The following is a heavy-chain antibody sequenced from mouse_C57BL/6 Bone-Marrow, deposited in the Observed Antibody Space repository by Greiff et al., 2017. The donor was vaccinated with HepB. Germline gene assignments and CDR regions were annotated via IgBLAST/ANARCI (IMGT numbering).Heavy chain of an antibody. D-gene: IGHD3-1*01. CDR1: GYAFSSSW. CDR3: ARSGVSYPRRFAY. V-gene: IGHV1-82*01. CDR2: IYPGDGDT. J-gene: IGHJ3*01. Sequence: VQLQQSGPELVKPGASVKISCKASGYAFSSSWMNWVKQRPGKGLEWIGRIYPGDGDTNYNGKFKGKATLTADKSSSTAYVQLSSRTSEDSAVYFCARSGVSYPRRFAYWGQGTLVTVSA.